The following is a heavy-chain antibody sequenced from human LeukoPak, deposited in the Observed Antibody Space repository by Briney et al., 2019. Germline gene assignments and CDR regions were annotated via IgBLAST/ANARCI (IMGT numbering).Heavy chain of an antibody. D-gene: IGHD5-12*01. CDR2: IRSSSET. CDR1: GFIFSQYS. J-gene: IGHJ5*02. V-gene: IGHV3-48*01. CDR3: ARDAGNSGYGCDL. Sequence: GGSLRLSCAASGFIFSQYSMNWVRQAPGKGLEWVSHIRSSSETFHADSVKGRFTISRDNARNSLYLQMNNLRGEDTAIYYCARDAGNSGYGCDLWGQGTLVTVSS.